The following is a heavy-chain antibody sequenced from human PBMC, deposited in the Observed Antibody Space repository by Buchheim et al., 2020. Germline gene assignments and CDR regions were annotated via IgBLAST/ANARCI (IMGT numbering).Heavy chain of an antibody. CDR3: ARTYMAYGAKTKWFDP. CDR1: AGSISSSSYY. J-gene: IGHJ5*02. Sequence: QLQLQESGPGQVKPSETLSLTCAVSAGSISSSSYYWGWIRQPPGKGLEWIGSISYSGTTYYNPSLKSRVSISVDTSKSQFSLKLSSVTAADTAVYYCARTYMAYGAKTKWFDPWGQGTL. D-gene: IGHD4-23*01. V-gene: IGHV4-39*01. CDR2: ISYSGTT.